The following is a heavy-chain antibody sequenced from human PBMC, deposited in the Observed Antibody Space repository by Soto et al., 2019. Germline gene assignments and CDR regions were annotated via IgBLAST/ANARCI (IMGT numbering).Heavy chain of an antibody. D-gene: IGHD6-13*01. V-gene: IGHV4-34*01. Sequence: QVQLQQWGAGLLKPSETLSLTCAVYGGSFSGYYWSWIRQPPGKGLEWIGEINHSGSTNYNPSLKGRVPRSVDTAQNPCSLKLRSVTAADPAVYYCATAGSSWPSQGRTNWFDPWGQGTLVTVSS. J-gene: IGHJ5*02. CDR1: GGSFSGYY. CDR2: INHSGST. CDR3: ATAGSSWPSQGRTNWFDP.